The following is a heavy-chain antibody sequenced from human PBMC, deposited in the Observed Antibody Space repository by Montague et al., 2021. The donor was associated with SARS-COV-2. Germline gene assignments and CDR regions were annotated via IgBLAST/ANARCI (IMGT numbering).Heavy chain of an antibody. CDR2: TYYRSKWYN. Sequence: CAISGDSVSSNSAAWNWIRQSPSRGLEWLGRTYYRSKWYNDYAVSVKSRITINPDTSKNQFSLQLNSVTPEDTAVYYCVRSRAERYFDWTKLDAHVKPYYFDYWGQGTLVTVSS. V-gene: IGHV6-1*01. CDR3: VRSRAERYFDWTKLDAHVKPYYFDY. D-gene: IGHD3-9*01. CDR1: GDSVSSNSAA. J-gene: IGHJ4*02.